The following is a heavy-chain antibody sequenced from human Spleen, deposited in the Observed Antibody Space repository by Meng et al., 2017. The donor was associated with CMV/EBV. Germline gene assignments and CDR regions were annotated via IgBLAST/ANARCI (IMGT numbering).Heavy chain of an antibody. CDR1: EYTFTGYY. D-gene: IGHD2-15*01. J-gene: IGHJ4*02. V-gene: IGHV1-8*02. CDR3: ARGPIDSVSN. Sequence: ASVKVSCKASEYTFTGYYIHWVRQAPGQGLEWMGWMNPNSGDTGYAQKFQGRVTMTRNTSISTAYMDLSSLRSDDTAVYYCARGPIDSVSNWGQGTLVTVSS. CDR2: MNPNSGDT.